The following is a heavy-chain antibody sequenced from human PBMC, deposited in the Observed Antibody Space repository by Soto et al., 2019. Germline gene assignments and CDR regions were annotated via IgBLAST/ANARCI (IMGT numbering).Heavy chain of an antibody. CDR2: TIPILNVA. J-gene: IGHJ4*02. V-gene: IGHV1-69*04. CDR1: GGTFSTST. D-gene: IGHD5-12*01. CDR3: ARDLTIGSTYSGYDAIDS. Sequence: SVKVSCKASGGTFSTSTFTWVRQAPGQGLEWMGRTIPILNVADYAQDFQGRVTITADKSTSTAYMELTSLTSKHTAVYYCARDLTIGSTYSGYDAIDSWGQGTLVTVSS.